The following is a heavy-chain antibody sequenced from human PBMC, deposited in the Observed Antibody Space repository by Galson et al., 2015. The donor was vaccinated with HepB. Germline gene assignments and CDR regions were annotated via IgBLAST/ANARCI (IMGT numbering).Heavy chain of an antibody. D-gene: IGHD5-12*01. J-gene: IGHJ4*02. Sequence: SVKVSCKASGGTFSSKALSWARQGPGQGFEWMGGIIPMFGITNYAQKFVGRATITADETTSTGNMELSSLRSDDTAVYYCARGEDGYCGYGAFDSWGQGTLVTVSS. CDR2: IIPMFGIT. CDR3: ARGEDGYCGYGAFDS. V-gene: IGHV1-69*13. CDR1: GGTFSSKA.